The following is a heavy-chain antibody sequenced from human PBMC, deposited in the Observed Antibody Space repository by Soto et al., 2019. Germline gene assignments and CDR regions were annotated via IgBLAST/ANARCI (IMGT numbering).Heavy chain of an antibody. CDR1: GYTFTSYG. Sequence: ASVKVSCKASGYTFTSYGISWVRQAPGQGLEWMGWISAYNGNTNYAQKLQGRVTMTTDTSTSTAYKELRSLRSDDTAVYYCARDYGDYGFDYWGQGTLVTVSS. V-gene: IGHV1-18*01. CDR2: ISAYNGNT. CDR3: ARDYGDYGFDY. J-gene: IGHJ4*02. D-gene: IGHD4-17*01.